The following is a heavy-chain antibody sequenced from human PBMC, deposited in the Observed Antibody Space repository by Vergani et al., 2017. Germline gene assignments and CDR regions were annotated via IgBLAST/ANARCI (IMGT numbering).Heavy chain of an antibody. CDR3: AKDLRDILTENALDI. CDR1: GFTFSSYA. Sequence: EVQLLESGGGLVQPGGSLRLSCAASGFTFSSYAMSWVRQAPGKGLEWVSAISGSGGSTYYADSVKGRFTISRDNSKNTLYLQMNRLRAEDTAVYYSAKDLRDILTENALDIWGQGTMVTVSS. V-gene: IGHV3-23*01. D-gene: IGHD3-9*01. J-gene: IGHJ3*02. CDR2: ISGSGGST.